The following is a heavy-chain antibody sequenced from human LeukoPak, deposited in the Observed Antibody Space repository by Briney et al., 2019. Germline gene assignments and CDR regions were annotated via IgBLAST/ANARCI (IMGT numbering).Heavy chain of an antibody. CDR2: IIPIFGTA. J-gene: IGHJ4*02. CDR1: GGTFSSYA. D-gene: IGHD3-3*01. Sequence: SVKVSCKASGGTFSSYAISWVRQAPGQGLEWMGGIIPIFGTANYAQKFQGRVTITADESTSTAYMELSSLRSEDTAVYYCARSRAVPYDFWSGTYHFDYWGQGTLVTVSS. CDR3: ARSRAVPYDFWSGTYHFDY. V-gene: IGHV1-69*13.